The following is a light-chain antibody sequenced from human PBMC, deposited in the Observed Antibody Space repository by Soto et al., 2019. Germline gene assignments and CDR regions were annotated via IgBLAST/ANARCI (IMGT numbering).Light chain of an antibody. Sequence: EIVMTQSPATLSVSPGERATLSCRASQSVRGNLAWYQQKPGQAPRLLIYGASTRATGIPARFSGSGSGTEFTLTISSLQSEDFAVYYCQQYNNWLGTFGQGTKVEIK. J-gene: IGKJ1*01. V-gene: IGKV3-15*01. CDR3: QQYNNWLGT. CDR2: GAS. CDR1: QSVRGN.